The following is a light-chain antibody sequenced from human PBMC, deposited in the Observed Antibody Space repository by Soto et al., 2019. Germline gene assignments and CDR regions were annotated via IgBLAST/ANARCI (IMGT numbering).Light chain of an antibody. CDR3: HQYGSSSFT. Sequence: EIVLTQSPGTLSLSPGERATLSCRASQSVSSSYLAWYQQKPGQAPRLLIYGASGSATGIPDRFSGSGSGTDFTLTISRLEPEDFAVYYCHQYGSSSFTFGPGTKVDIK. CDR2: GAS. V-gene: IGKV3-20*01. J-gene: IGKJ3*01. CDR1: QSVSSSY.